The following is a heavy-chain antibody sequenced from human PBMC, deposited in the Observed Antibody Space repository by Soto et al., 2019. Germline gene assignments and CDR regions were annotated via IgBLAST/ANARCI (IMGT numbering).Heavy chain of an antibody. D-gene: IGHD6-19*01. CDR2: IWYDGSNK. Sequence: GGSLRLSCAASGFTFSSYGMHWVRQAPGKGLEWVAVIWYDGSNKYYADSVKGRFTISRDNSKNTLYLQMNSLRAEDTAVYYCARDLMGAVAGKNIWGQGTLVTVSS. V-gene: IGHV3-33*01. CDR1: GFTFSSYG. J-gene: IGHJ4*02. CDR3: ARDLMGAVAGKNI.